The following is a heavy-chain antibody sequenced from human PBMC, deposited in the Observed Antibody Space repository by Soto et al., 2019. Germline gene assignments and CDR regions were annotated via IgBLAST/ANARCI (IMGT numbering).Heavy chain of an antibody. Sequence: SETLSLTCTVSGGSIRSYCWTWIRQPPGKGLVWIGTIYYNGSTYYNPSLKSRVTISVDTSKNQFSLKLSSVTAADAAVYYCVKAPELYGPLDYWGQGALVPVSS. CDR1: GGSIRSYC. D-gene: IGHD1-7*01. CDR2: IYYNGST. CDR3: VKAPELYGPLDY. J-gene: IGHJ4*02. V-gene: IGHV4-59*04.